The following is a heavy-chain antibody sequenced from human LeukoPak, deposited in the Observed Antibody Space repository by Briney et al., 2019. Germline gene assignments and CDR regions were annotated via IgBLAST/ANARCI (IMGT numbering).Heavy chain of an antibody. J-gene: IGHJ4*02. CDR1: GFTFSSYA. D-gene: IGHD3-22*01. V-gene: IGHV3-30-3*01. CDR2: ISYDGSNK. CDR3: ARDPDYYDSSGSRGY. Sequence: GGSLRLSCAASGFTFSSYAMHWVRQAPGKGLEWVAVISYDGSNKYYADSVKGRFTISRDNSKNTLYLQMNSLRAEDTAVYYCARDPDYYDSSGSRGYWGQGTLVTVSS.